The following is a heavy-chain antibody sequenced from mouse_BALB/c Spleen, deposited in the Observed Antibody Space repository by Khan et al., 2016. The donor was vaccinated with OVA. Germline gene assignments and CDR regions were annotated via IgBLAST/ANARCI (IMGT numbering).Heavy chain of an antibody. D-gene: IGHD4-1*01. Sequence: EVELVESGGDLVKPGGSLKLSCAASGFTFRNYGMSWVRQTPDKRLEWVATISSDGTYTYYPDSVTGRFTISRNNAKNTLYLQMSSLKSEDTAMYYCTSHLTGSFAYWGQGTLVTVSA. CDR2: ISSDGTYT. J-gene: IGHJ3*01. CDR3: TSHLTGSFAY. V-gene: IGHV5-6*01. CDR1: GFTFRNYG.